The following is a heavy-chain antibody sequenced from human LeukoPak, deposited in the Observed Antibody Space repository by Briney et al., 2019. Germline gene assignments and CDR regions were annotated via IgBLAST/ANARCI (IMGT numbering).Heavy chain of an antibody. D-gene: IGHD4-17*01. CDR1: GFTFSSYG. J-gene: IGHJ4*02. V-gene: IGHV3-30*03. CDR3: ARGFRDYGDYSYYFDY. Sequence: GGSLRLSCAASGFTFSSYGMHWVRQAPGKGLEWVALISNDGGDKYYADSVRGRFTISRDNSKNTLCLQMNSLRPEDTALYYCARGFRDYGDYSYYFDYWGQGTLVTVSS. CDR2: ISNDGGDK.